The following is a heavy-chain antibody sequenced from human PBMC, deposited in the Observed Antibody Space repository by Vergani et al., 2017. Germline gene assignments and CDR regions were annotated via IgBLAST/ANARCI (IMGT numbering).Heavy chain of an antibody. CDR3: AREGYYDSSGYYYVFDY. D-gene: IGHD3-22*01. CDR2: INPNSGGT. J-gene: IGHJ4*02. CDR1: GYTFTGYY. Sequence: QVQLVQSGAEVKKPGASVKVSCKASGYTFTGYYMHWVRQAPGQGLEWMGWINPNSGGTNYAQKFQGRVTMTRDTSISTAYMELSRLRSDDTAVYSCAREGYYDSSGYYYVFDYWGQGTLVTVSS. V-gene: IGHV1-2*02.